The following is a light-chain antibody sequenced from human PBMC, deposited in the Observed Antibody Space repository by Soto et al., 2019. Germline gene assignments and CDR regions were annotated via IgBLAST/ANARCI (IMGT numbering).Light chain of an antibody. CDR3: QQTYNLPPS. V-gene: IGKV1-39*01. CDR2: SIS. Sequence: DIQLTQSPSSLSASVGDRVSITCRTSQTISTYLNWYHHRPGHAPKLLIYSISNLQSGVPSMFSGCGAGTEFTLTISSLQPEDFGSYSCQQTYNLPPSCGGGTRVQIK. CDR1: QTISTY. J-gene: IGKJ4*01.